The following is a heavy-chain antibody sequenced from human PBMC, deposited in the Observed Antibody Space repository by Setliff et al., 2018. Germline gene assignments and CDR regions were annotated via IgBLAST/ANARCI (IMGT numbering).Heavy chain of an antibody. CDR3: AKRGSKDILHGFDI. CDR2: ISPSGDVT. Sequence: GGSLRLSCAASGFAFSDYAMSRVRLAPGRGLEWVSGISPSGDVTLYADSVKGRFTIFRDNSKNTLSLQMSGQRAEDTAIYYCAKRGSKDILHGFDIWGQGTMVTVSS. CDR1: GFAFSDYA. V-gene: IGHV3-23*01. J-gene: IGHJ3*02.